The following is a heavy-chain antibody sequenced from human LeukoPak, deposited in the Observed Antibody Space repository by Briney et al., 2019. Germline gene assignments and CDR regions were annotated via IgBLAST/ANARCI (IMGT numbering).Heavy chain of an antibody. D-gene: IGHD3-22*01. J-gene: IGHJ4*02. CDR2: IRYDGSNK. CDR3: AKAHYYDSSGAFDY. Sequence: GGSLRLSCAASGFTFSSYGMHWVRQAPGKGLEWVAFIRYDGSNKYYADSVKGRFTISRDNSKNTLYLQMNSLRAEDTAVYYCAKAHYYDSSGAFDYWGQGTLVTVSS. CDR1: GFTFSSYG. V-gene: IGHV3-30*02.